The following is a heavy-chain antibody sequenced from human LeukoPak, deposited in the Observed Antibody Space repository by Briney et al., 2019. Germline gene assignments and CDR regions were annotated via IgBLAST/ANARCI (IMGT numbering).Heavy chain of an antibody. CDR2: IRNKAYGGTT. V-gene: IGHV3-49*04. CDR1: GFTFGDYT. D-gene: IGHD2/OR15-2a*01. J-gene: IGHJ6*03. CDR3: TRVFRYYYYYMDV. Sequence: GGSLRLSCTASGFTFGDYTMSLVRQAPGKGLEWVGFIRNKAYGGTTEYAASVKGRFTISRDDSKSIVYLQMNSLKTEDTAVYYCTRVFRYYYYYMDVWAKGTTVTVSS.